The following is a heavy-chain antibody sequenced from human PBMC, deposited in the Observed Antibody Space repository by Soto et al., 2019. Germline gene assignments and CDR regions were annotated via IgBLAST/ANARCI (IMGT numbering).Heavy chain of an antibody. Sequence: GGSLRLSCAASGFTFNHYVMHWVRQAPGKGLEWLAVIWNDGTNNYYANSVKGRFTISRDNSKNTLYLQMSSLRAEDTAVYYCARRQIPPPTRGAANARGGMDVWGQGTTVTVS. CDR2: IWNDGTNN. V-gene: IGHV3-33*01. CDR3: ARRQIPPPTRGAANARGGMDV. CDR1: GFTFNHYV. D-gene: IGHD6-13*01. J-gene: IGHJ6*02.